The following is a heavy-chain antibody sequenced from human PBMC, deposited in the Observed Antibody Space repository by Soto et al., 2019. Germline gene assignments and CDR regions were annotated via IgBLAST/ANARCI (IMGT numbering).Heavy chain of an antibody. CDR1: GYTFTSYG. J-gene: IGHJ6*02. D-gene: IGHD3-16*01. CDR2: INGYTGNT. V-gene: IGHV1-18*01. CDR3: ARSWVTGKGGIDV. Sequence: QVQLVQSGAEVKKPGASVKVSCKASGYTFTSYGLSWVRQAPGQGLEWMGWINGYTGNTNYAQKFQGRVTMTTDTSTNTANLDLWTLISDDTAVYYCARSWVTGKGGIDVWGQGTTVTVSS.